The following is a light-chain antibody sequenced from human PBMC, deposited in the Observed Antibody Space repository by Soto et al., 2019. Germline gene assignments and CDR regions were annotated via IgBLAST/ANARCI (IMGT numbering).Light chain of an antibody. CDR1: SSNIGAGYD. CDR2: GNS. Sequence: QSVLTQPPSVSGAPGQTVTISCTGSSSNIGAGYDVHWYQQLPGTAPKLLIYGNSNRPSGVPDRFSGSKSGTSASLAITGLQAADEDDYYCQSYDSSLSGFVFGTGTKLTVL. J-gene: IGLJ1*01. V-gene: IGLV1-40*01. CDR3: QSYDSSLSGFV.